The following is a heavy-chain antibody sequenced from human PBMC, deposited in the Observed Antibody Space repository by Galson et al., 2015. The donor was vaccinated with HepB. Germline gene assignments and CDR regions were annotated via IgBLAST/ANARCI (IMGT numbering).Heavy chain of an antibody. J-gene: IGHJ4*02. CDR2: IYSGGTT. CDR1: GFTVSSNY. V-gene: IGHV3-53*01. CDR3: ARGDSRSRYSGLGY. D-gene: IGHD6-13*01. Sequence: SLRLSCEPSGFTVSSNYMTWVRQAPGKGLEWVSVIYSGGTTAYADSVKGRFTISRDNSKNTLYLQMHSLRTEDTAVYYCARGDSRSRYSGLGYWGQGTLVTVSS.